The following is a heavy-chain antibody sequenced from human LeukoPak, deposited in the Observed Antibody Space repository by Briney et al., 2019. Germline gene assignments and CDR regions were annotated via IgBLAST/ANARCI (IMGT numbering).Heavy chain of an antibody. Sequence: GGSLRLSCAASGFTFSSYWMSWVRQAPGKELEWVANIKQDGSERYYVDSLKGQFTISRDNAKNSLYLQMNSLRAEDTAVYYCARVASYAFDIWGQGTMVTVSS. J-gene: IGHJ3*02. CDR2: IKQDGSER. D-gene: IGHD6-6*01. CDR3: ARVASYAFDI. V-gene: IGHV3-7*01. CDR1: GFTFSSYW.